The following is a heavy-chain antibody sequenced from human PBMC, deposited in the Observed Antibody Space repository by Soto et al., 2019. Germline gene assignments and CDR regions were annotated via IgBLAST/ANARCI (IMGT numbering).Heavy chain of an antibody. Sequence: ASETLSLTCSVSGGSISSSSYYWGWIRHPPGKGLEWIGSIYYSGSTYYNPSLKSRVTISVDTSKNQFSLKLSSVTAADTAVYYCARHTYSSGWFSDYWGQGTLVTVSS. V-gene: IGHV4-39*01. CDR3: ARHTYSSGWFSDY. J-gene: IGHJ4*02. CDR2: IYYSGST. CDR1: GGSISSSSYY. D-gene: IGHD6-19*01.